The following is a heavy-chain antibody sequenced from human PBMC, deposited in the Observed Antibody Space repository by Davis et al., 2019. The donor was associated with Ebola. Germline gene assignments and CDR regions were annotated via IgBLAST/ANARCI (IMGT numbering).Heavy chain of an antibody. CDR3: ASHFGGSSDYFDF. J-gene: IGHJ4*02. D-gene: IGHD1-26*01. V-gene: IGHV4-59*01. CDR2: IYYTGST. Sequence: MPSETLSLTCTVSGGSIRSYYWSWIRQPPGKGLEWIGYIYYTGSTDYNPSLKSRVTISVDTSRNQFSLKMRTVTAADTAVYYCASHFGGSSDYFDFWGQGTLVSVSS. CDR1: GGSIRSYY.